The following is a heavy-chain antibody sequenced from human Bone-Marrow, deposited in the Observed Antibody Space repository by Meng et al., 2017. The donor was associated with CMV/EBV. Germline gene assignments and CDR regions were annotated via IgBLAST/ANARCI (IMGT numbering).Heavy chain of an antibody. CDR2: IYYSGST. Sequence: ESLCLTCTVSGGSVSSGSYYWSWIRQPPGKGLEWIGYIYYSGSTNYNPSLKSRVTISVDTSKNQFSLKLSSVTAADTAVYYCARQDIVVVPAAMYFWGRGTVDTVSS. CDR1: GGSVSSGSYY. J-gene: IGHJ4*02. D-gene: IGHD2-2*01. V-gene: IGHV4-61*01. CDR3: ARQDIVVVPAAMYF.